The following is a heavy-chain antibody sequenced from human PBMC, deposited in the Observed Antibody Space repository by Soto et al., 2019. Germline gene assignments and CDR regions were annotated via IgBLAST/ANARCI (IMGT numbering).Heavy chain of an antibody. J-gene: IGHJ4*02. Sequence: ASVKVSCKASGGTFSSYAISWVRQAPGQGLEWMGGIIPIFGTANYAQKFQGRVTITADESTSTAYMALSSLRSEDTAVYYCACPSISGLPFDYWGQGILVTVSS. D-gene: IGHD6-19*01. V-gene: IGHV1-69*13. CDR2: IIPIFGTA. CDR1: GGTFSSYA. CDR3: ACPSISGLPFDY.